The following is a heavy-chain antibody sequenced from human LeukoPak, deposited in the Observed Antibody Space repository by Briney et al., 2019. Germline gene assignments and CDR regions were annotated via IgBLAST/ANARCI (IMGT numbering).Heavy chain of an antibody. CDR1: GFTFSSYG. CDR2: INSDGTTT. Sequence: PGGSLRLSCAASGFTFSSYGMHWVRQAPGKGLVWVSRINSDGTTTNYADSVKGRFTISRDNAKNTLFLQMNSLRAEDTAVYYCARGNYYAMDVWGQGTTVTVSS. J-gene: IGHJ6*02. V-gene: IGHV3-74*01. CDR3: ARGNYYAMDV.